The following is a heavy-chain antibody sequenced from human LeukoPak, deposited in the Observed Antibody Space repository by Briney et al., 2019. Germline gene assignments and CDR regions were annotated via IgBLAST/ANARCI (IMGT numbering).Heavy chain of an antibody. J-gene: IGHJ4*02. D-gene: IGHD3-10*01. V-gene: IGHV3-30-3*01. CDR3: ARYYYYGSGSLDY. CDR1: GFTFSTYA. CDR2: ISYDGSSK. Sequence: PGGSLILSCAASGFTFSTYAMHWVRQAPGKGLEWVAVISYDGSSKYYADSVEGRFTISRDNSKNTLYLQMNSLRAEDTAVYYCARYYYYGSGSLDYWGQGTLVTVSS.